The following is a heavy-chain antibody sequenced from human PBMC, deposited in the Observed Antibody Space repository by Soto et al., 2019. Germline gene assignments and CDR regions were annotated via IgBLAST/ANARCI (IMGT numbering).Heavy chain of an antibody. CDR3: LVYYYASRAYHY. Sequence: PGVSLRLSWAASGFTFSSYWMSWVRQAPGKGLEWVANIKEDGSEKLYVDSVRGRFTISRDNAKNSLFLQMNSVRAEDTAVYYCLVYYYASRAYHYRGQGTLVTVSS. J-gene: IGHJ4*02. V-gene: IGHV3-7*01. CDR2: IKEDGSEK. CDR1: GFTFSSYW. D-gene: IGHD3-22*01.